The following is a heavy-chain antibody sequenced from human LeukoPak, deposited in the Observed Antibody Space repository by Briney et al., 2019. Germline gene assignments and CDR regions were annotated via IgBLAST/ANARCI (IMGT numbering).Heavy chain of an antibody. J-gene: IGHJ4*02. Sequence: GGSLRLSCAASGFTFSSYGMHWVRQAPGKGLEWVAVISYDGSNKYYADSVKGRFTISRDNSKNTLYLQMNSLRAEDTAVYYCAREYYDILTGSPGRSVDYWGQGTLVTVSS. CDR3: AREYYDILTGSPGRSVDY. D-gene: IGHD3-9*01. CDR2: ISYDGSNK. V-gene: IGHV3-30*03. CDR1: GFTFSSYG.